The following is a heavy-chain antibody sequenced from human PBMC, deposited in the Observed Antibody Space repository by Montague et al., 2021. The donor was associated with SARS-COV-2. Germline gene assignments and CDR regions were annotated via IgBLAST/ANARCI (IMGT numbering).Heavy chain of an antibody. V-gene: IGHV5-51*01. CDR1: GYSFTSYW. CDR3: ARPYCSSSSCYYGMDV. J-gene: IGHJ6*02. CDR2: IYPGDSDI. Sequence: QSGAEVKKPGESLKISCRGSGYSFTSYWIGWVRQMPGKGLEWMGIIYPGDSDIRYSPSFQGQVTISADKSISTAYLRWSSLKASDTGMYYCARPYCSSSSCYYGMDVWGQGTTVTVSS. D-gene: IGHD2-2*01.